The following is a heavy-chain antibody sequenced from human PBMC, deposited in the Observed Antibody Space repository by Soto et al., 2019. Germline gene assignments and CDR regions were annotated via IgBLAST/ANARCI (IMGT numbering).Heavy chain of an antibody. CDR1: GYSFTSYW. V-gene: IGHV5-51*01. CDR2: IYPGDSDT. J-gene: IGHJ4*02. D-gene: IGHD3-16*01. CDR3: ARSRGDGFSLFDY. Sequence: PGESLKISCNGSGYSFTSYWIAWVRQMPGKGLEWMGIIYPGDSDTRYSPSFQGQVTFSAGKSISKAYLQWSSLKASDTGMYYCARSRGDGFSLFDYWGQGTLVTVSS.